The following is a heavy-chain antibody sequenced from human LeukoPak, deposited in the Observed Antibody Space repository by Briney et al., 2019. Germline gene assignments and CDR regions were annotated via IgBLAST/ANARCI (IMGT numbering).Heavy chain of an antibody. CDR2: IHPSGTL. V-gene: IGHV4-31*03. J-gene: IGHJ4*02. CDR3: SRGLDSRKLGY. CDR1: GASFSSGDQY. D-gene: IGHD3-22*01. Sequence: SETLSLTCTVSGASFSSGDQYWNWIRQSPGKGLEWIGSIHPSGTLYNNPSLESRVTMSMDTSKDQFSLNLNSVTAADTAVYFCSRGLDSRKLGYWGQGTLVTVSS.